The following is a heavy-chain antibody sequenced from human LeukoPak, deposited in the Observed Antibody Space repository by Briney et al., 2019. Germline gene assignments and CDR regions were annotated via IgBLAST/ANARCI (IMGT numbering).Heavy chain of an antibody. CDR2: IIPIFGTA. CDR3: ARDLGRGDYDLWSGYSPFDY. V-gene: IGHV1-69*13. J-gene: IGHJ4*02. D-gene: IGHD3-3*01. Sequence: ASVKVSCKASGGTFSSYAISWVRQAPGQGLEWMGAIIPIFGTANYAQKFQGRVTITADESTSTAYMELSSLRSEDTAVYYCARDLGRGDYDLWSGYSPFDYWGLGTLVTVSS. CDR1: GGTFSSYA.